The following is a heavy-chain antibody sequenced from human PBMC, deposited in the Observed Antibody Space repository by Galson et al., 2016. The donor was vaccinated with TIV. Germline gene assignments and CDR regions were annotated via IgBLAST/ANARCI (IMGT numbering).Heavy chain of an antibody. D-gene: IGHD6-6*01. Sequence: SLRLSCAGSGFTFSGYRMNWLRQAPGKGLEWVSYISSSGSPIYYTDSVKGRFTISRDNAKNSLYLQMNSLRAEDTAVYYCSSSSEDYWGQGTLVTVSS. J-gene: IGHJ4*02. CDR2: ISSSGSPI. CDR1: GFTFSGYR. V-gene: IGHV3-48*03. CDR3: SSSSEDY.